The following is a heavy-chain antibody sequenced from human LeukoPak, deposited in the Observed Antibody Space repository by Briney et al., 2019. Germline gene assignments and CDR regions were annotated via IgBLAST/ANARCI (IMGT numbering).Heavy chain of an antibody. CDR3: ATPHDATAYYYDSSGYFY. J-gene: IGHJ4*02. CDR1: GYSFTSYW. CDR2: IYSGDSDT. V-gene: IGHV5-51*01. Sequence: GESLKISCKGSGYSFTSYWIAWVRQMPGEGLEWMGIIYSGDSDTRYSPSFQGQVTISADKSITTAYLQWSSLKASDTAMYYCATPHDATAYYYDSSGYFYWGQGTLVTVSS. D-gene: IGHD3-22*01.